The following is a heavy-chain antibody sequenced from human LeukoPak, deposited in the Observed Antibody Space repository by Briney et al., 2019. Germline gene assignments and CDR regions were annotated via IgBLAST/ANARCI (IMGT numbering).Heavy chain of an antibody. V-gene: IGHV4-34*01. CDR2: VHPSGTT. Sequence: SETLSLTCAVYGGSFSGHYWTWIRQAPEKGLEWIGEVHPSGTTTYNPSLTTRVAMSIDTSKNHFSLKLSSVTAADTAIYYCARGVDQYKVGYWGQGTLVTVSS. J-gene: IGHJ4*02. CDR1: GGSFSGHY. CDR3: ARGVDQYKVGY. D-gene: IGHD1-1*01.